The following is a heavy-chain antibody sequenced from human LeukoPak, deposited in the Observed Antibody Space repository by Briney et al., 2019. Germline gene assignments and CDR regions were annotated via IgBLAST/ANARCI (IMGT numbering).Heavy chain of an antibody. Sequence: NASETLSLTCAVYGGSFSGYYWSWIRQPPGKGLEWIGEINHSGSTNYNPSLKSRVTTSVDTSKNQFSLKLSSVTAADTAVYYCAGGLTIFGVVTPRKYYFDYWGQGTLVTVSS. V-gene: IGHV4-34*01. CDR1: GGSFSGYY. J-gene: IGHJ4*02. CDR3: AGGLTIFGVVTPRKYYFDY. D-gene: IGHD3-3*01. CDR2: INHSGST.